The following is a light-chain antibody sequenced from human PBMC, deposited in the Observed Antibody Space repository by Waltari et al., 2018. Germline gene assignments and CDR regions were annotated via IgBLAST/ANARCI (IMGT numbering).Light chain of an antibody. CDR3: MQGTHWPYT. CDR1: QSLVHSDGNTH. V-gene: IGKV2-30*02. Sequence: DVVMTQSPLSLPATLGQPASISCKSSQSLVHSDGNTHLNWFQQRPGQSPRRLIYRVSNRDSGVPDRFSGSGSGTDFTLKISRVEADDVGVYYCMQGTHWPYTFGQGTKLDIK. J-gene: IGKJ2*01. CDR2: RVS.